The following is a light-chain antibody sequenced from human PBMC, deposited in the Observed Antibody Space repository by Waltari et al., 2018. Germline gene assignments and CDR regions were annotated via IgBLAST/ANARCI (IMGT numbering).Light chain of an antibody. J-gene: IGLJ3*02. CDR2: EGS. V-gene: IGLV2-23*01. Sequence: SALTQPASVSGSPGQSITISCTGTSGDIGSYNLVSWYQQHPGKAPKLMIYEGSKRPSGVSNRFSGSKSGNTASLTIAGLQAEDEADYYCCSYAGDDTLVFGGGTKLTVL. CDR3: CSYAGDDTLV. CDR1: SGDIGSYNL.